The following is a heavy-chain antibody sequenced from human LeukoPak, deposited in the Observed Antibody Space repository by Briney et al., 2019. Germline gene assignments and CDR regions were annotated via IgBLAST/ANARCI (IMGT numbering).Heavy chain of an antibody. D-gene: IGHD1-26*01. J-gene: IGHJ5*02. CDR3: ARVRFGGSYNWFDP. V-gene: IGHV1-18*01. Sequence: ASVKVSCKASGYTFTSYGISWVRQAPGQGLEWMGWISAYNGNTNYAQKLQGRVTMTTGTSTSTAYMELRSLRSDDTAVYYCARVRFGGSYNWFDPWGQGTLVTVSS. CDR1: GYTFTSYG. CDR2: ISAYNGNT.